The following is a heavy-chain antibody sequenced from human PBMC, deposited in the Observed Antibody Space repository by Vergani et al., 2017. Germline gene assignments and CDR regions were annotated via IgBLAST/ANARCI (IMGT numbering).Heavy chain of an antibody. CDR3: ARENNGYSSGWYGAFDI. D-gene: IGHD6-19*01. J-gene: IGHJ3*02. V-gene: IGHV4-30-4*08. CDR2: IYYSGSP. Sequence: QVQLQESGPGLVKPSQTLSLTCTVSGGSISSGDYYWSWIRQPPGKGLEWIGYIYYSGSPYYNPSLKSRVTISVDTSKNQFSLKLSSVTAADTAVYYCARENNGYSSGWYGAFDIWGQGTMVTVSS. CDR1: GGSISSGDYY.